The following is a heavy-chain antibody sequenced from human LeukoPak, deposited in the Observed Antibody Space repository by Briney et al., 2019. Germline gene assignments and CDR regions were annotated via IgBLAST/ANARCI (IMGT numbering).Heavy chain of an antibody. Sequence: GGSLRLSCAASGFTFSSYSMNWVRQAPGKGLEWVSSISSSSSYIYYADSVKGRFTISRDNAKNSLYLQMNSLRAEDTAVYYCARVWLRYFDWLRLPPDFYYMDVWGKGTTVTVSS. D-gene: IGHD3-9*01. CDR1: GFTFSSYS. CDR2: ISSSSSYI. CDR3: ARVWLRYFDWLRLPPDFYYMDV. V-gene: IGHV3-21*01. J-gene: IGHJ6*03.